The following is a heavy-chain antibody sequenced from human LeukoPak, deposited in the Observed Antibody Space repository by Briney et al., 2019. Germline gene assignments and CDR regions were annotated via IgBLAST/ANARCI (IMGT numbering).Heavy chain of an antibody. V-gene: IGHV3-7*05. CDR2: IKEDGSDK. CDR3: ARDLGSSVGY. D-gene: IGHD6-13*01. J-gene: IGHJ4*02. Sequence: PGGSLRLSCAASGFTFSTYWMNWVRQAPGKGLEWVAHIKEDGSDKYYLDSVKGRFTISRDNAKNSLYLQMNSLRAEDTAVYYCARDLGSSVGYWGQGTLVTVSS. CDR1: GFTFSTYW.